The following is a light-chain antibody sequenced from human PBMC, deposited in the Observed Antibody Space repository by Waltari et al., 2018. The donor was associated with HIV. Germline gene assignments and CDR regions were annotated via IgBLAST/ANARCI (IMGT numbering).Light chain of an antibody. CDR2: SNN. J-gene: IGLJ2*01. CDR1: SSNIGSNH. Sequence: QSVLTQPPSASGTPGQRVTNPCSGSSSNIGSNHVKSYQQLPGTAPKLLIYSNNQRPSGVPDRFSGSKSGTSASLAISGLQSEDEADYYCAAWDDSLNGLVFGGGTKLTVL. V-gene: IGLV1-44*01. CDR3: AAWDDSLNGLV.